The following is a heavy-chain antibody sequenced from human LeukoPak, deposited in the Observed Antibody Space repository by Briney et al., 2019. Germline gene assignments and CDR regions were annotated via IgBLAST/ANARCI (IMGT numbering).Heavy chain of an antibody. CDR3: AKDMWGNHMVRGGTFDY. Sequence: GGSLRLSCAASGFTFDDYAMHWVRQAPGKGLEWVSGISWNSGSIGYADSVKGRFTISRDNAKNSLYLQMNSLRAEDTALYYCAKDMWGNHMVRGGTFDYWGQGTLVTVSS. D-gene: IGHD3-10*01. CDR2: ISWNSGSI. V-gene: IGHV3-9*01. CDR1: GFTFDDYA. J-gene: IGHJ4*02.